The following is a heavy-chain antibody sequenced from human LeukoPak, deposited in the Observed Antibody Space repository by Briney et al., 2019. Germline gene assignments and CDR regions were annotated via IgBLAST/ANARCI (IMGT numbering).Heavy chain of an antibody. Sequence: GGSLRLSCAASGFTFRSYAMSWVRQAPGKGLQWVSGISGNGGSTYDASSVKGRFTISRDNSKNTLYLQMNSLRAEDTAVYYCAKLGEPYSYYGMDVWGQGTTVTVSS. CDR1: GFTFRSYA. V-gene: IGHV3-23*01. J-gene: IGHJ6*02. D-gene: IGHD4-17*01. CDR3: AKLGEPYSYYGMDV. CDR2: ISGNGGST.